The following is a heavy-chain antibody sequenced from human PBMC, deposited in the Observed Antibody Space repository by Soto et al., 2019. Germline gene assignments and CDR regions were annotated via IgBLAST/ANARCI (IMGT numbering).Heavy chain of an antibody. Sequence: EVQLLESGGGLVQPGGSLRLSCAASGFTFSSYAMSWVRQAPGKGLEWVSAISGSGGSTYYADSVKGRFTISRDNSEPMLYLQMNGLGAEATAVFHCAKHPWFGEFDYWGQGTLVTVSS. V-gene: IGHV3-23*01. CDR3: AKHPWFGEFDY. CDR2: ISGSGGST. D-gene: IGHD3-10*01. CDR1: GFTFSSYA. J-gene: IGHJ4*02.